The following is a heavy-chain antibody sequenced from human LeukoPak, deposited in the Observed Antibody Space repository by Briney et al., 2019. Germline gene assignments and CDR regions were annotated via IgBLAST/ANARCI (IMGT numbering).Heavy chain of an antibody. V-gene: IGHV3-21*04. CDR1: GFTFNSYG. J-gene: IGHJ6*03. CDR3: ARDRCSGGGCYFYYMDV. Sequence: PGGSLRLSCAASGFTFNSYGMHWVRQAPGKGLEWVSYISATNTDIHYTDSVKGRFTISRDKAKNSLYLQMNSLSAEDTAVYYCARDRCSGGGCYFYYMDVWGKGTTVAISS. CDR2: ISATNTDI. D-gene: IGHD2-15*01.